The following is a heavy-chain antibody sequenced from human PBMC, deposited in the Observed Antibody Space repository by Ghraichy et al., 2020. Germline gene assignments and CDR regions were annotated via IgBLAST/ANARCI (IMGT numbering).Heavy chain of an antibody. CDR3: ARVAVIPYYYYGMDV. Sequence: SETLSLTCTVSGGSISSYYWSWIRQPPGKGLEWIGYIYYSGSTNYNPSLKSRVTISVDTSKNQFSLKLSSVTAADTAVYYCARVAVIPYYYYGMDVWGQGTTVTVSS. V-gene: IGHV4-59*01. CDR2: IYYSGST. CDR1: GGSISSYY. J-gene: IGHJ6*02. D-gene: IGHD3-16*02.